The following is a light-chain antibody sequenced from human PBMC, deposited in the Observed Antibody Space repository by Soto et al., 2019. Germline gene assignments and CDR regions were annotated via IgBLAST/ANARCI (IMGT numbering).Light chain of an antibody. J-gene: IGLJ1*01. V-gene: IGLV2-14*01. CDR1: ISDVGGFEY. CDR3: GSITRSSTSV. CDR2: DVT. Sequence: SPPGLLPSVSGSPKQSVCISCIGTISDVGGFEYVSWYQHQPGKAPKLIIYDVTKRPSGVSNRCSGYKSGNTASLTISGIQAQDEGDYYCGSITRSSTSVSGTGTSVTVL.